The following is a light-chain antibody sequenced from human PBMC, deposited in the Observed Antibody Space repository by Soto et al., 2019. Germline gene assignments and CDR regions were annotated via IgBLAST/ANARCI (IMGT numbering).Light chain of an antibody. J-gene: IGLJ3*02. V-gene: IGLV1-36*01. CDR1: TSNIGNNA. CDR2: HDD. CDR3: ATWDDSLNGHV. Sequence: QSVLTQPPSVSEAPRQRVTISCSGGTSNIGNNAVNWYQQLPGKAPKLFIYHDDMLPSGVSDRFSGSKSGTSASLAISGLQSEDEGDYYCATWDDSLNGHVLGGGTKLTVL.